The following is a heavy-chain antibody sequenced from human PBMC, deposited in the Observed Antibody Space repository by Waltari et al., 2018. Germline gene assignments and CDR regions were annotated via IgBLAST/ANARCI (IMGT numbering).Heavy chain of an antibody. V-gene: IGHV3-23*01. J-gene: IGHJ5*02. CDR3: AKDPGSGWELLGDWFDP. Sequence: EVQLLESGGGLVQPGGSLRLSCAASGFTFSSYAMSWVRQAPGKGLEWVSAISGSGGSTYYADSVKGRFTISRDNSKNTLYLQMNSLRAEDTAVYYCAKDPGSGWELLGDWFDPWGQGTLVTVSS. CDR1: GFTFSSYA. D-gene: IGHD1-26*01. CDR2: ISGSGGST.